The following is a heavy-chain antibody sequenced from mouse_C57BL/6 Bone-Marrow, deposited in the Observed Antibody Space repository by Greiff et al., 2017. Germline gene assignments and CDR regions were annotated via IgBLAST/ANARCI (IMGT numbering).Heavy chain of an antibody. CDR2: IRNKANGYTT. CDR1: GFTFTDYY. V-gene: IGHV7-3*01. J-gene: IGHJ4*01. D-gene: IGHD1-1*01. CDR3: ARSLTTVVADYAMDY. Sequence: EVKLMESGGGLVQPGGSLSLSCAASGFTFTDYYMSWVRQPPGKALEWLGFIRNKANGYTTEYSASVKGRFTISRDNSQSILYLQMNALRAEDSATYYCARSLTTVVADYAMDYWGQGTSVTVSS.